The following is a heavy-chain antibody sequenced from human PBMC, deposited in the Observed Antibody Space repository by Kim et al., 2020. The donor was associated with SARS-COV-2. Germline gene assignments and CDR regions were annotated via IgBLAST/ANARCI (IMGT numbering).Heavy chain of an antibody. CDR1: GFTFSSYG. CDR2: IWYDGSNK. D-gene: IGHD5-18*01. Sequence: GGSLRLSCAASGFTFSSYGMHWVRQAPGKGLEWVAVIWYDGSNKYYADSVKGRFTISRDNSKNTLYLQMNSLRAEDTAVYYCARGRGYSYGQPLSGYGMDVWGQGTTVTVSS. V-gene: IGHV3-33*01. CDR3: ARGRGYSYGQPLSGYGMDV. J-gene: IGHJ6*02.